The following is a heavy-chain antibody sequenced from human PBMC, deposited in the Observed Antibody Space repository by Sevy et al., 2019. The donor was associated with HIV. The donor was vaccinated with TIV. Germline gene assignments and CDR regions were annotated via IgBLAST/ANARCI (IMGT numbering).Heavy chain of an antibody. CDR2: IYYSGST. D-gene: IGHD3-22*01. CDR1: GGSISSGGYY. V-gene: IGHV4-31*03. Sequence: SETLSLTCTVSGGSISSGGYYWSWIRQHPGKGLEWIGYIYYSGSTYYNPSLKSRVTISVNTSKNQFSLKLSSVTAADTAVYYSARDRGYYDSSGYYTTPYFDYWGQGTLVTVSS. J-gene: IGHJ4*02. CDR3: ARDRGYYDSSGYYTTPYFDY.